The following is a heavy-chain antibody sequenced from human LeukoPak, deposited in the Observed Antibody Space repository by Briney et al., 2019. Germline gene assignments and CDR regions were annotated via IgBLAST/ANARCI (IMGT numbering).Heavy chain of an antibody. CDR2: IYYSGST. CDR3: ARLPVLPVAFDI. CDR1: GGSISSSSYY. J-gene: IGHJ3*02. Sequence: SETLSLTCTVSGGSISSSSYYWGWIRQPPGKGLEWIGSIYYSGSTYYNPSLKSRVTISVDTSKNQFSLKLSSVTAADTAVYYCARLPVLPVAFDIWGQGTMVTVSS. V-gene: IGHV4-39*07.